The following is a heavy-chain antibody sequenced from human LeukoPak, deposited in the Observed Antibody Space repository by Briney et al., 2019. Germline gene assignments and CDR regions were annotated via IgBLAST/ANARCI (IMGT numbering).Heavy chain of an antibody. Sequence: GGSLRLSCAASGFTFSSYVMHGVRQAPGKGLEWVAVIWYDGSNKYYADSVKGRFTISRDNYKNTLSLQMNSLRAEDTAMYYCARGNYGSGSNYYYGLDVWGQGTTVTVSS. V-gene: IGHV3-33*01. J-gene: IGHJ6*02. CDR3: ARGNYGSGSNYYYGLDV. CDR2: IWYDGSNK. D-gene: IGHD3-10*01. CDR1: GFTFSSYV.